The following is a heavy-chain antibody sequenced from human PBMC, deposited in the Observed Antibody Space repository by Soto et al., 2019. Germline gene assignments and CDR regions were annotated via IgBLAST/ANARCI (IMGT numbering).Heavy chain of an antibody. V-gene: IGHV4-59*01. J-gene: IGHJ3*02. CDR1: GGSISNYF. CDR3: ARTNYARNAFNI. CDR2: IYYSGST. D-gene: IGHD1-7*01. Sequence: PSETLSLTCTVSGGSISNYFWNWIRQPPGKGLEWIGYIYYSGSTNYNPSLKSRVTISVDTSKNQFSLKLSSVTAADTAVYYCARTNYARNAFNIWGQGTMVTVSS.